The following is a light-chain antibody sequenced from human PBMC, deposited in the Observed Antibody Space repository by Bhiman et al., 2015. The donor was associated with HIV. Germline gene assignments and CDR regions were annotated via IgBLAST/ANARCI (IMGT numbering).Light chain of an antibody. CDR1: SSDVGGYNY. V-gene: IGLV2-14*01. CDR2: DVS. J-gene: IGLJ1*01. CDR3: SSLTSSITYV. Sequence: QSALTQPASVSGSPGQSITISCTGTSSDVGGYNYVSWYQQHPGKVPKLMIYDVSXRPSGVSNRFSGSKSGNTASLTISGLQAEDEADYYCSSLTSSITYVFGTGTNVTVL.